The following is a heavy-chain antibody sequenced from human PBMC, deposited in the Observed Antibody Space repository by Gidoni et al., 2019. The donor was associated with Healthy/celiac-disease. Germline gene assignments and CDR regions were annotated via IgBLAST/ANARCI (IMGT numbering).Heavy chain of an antibody. CDR1: GGPISSSNW. V-gene: IGHV4-4*02. J-gene: IGHJ4*02. D-gene: IGHD3-9*01. CDR2: IYHSGST. Sequence: QVQLQASGPGLVKPSGTLSLTCTVSGGPISSSNWWSWVRQPPGKGLEWIGEIYHSGSTNYNPSLKSRVTISVDKSKKQFSLKLSSVTAADTAVYYCARVLYDILTGYYLHWGQGTLVTVSS. CDR3: ARVLYDILTGYYLH.